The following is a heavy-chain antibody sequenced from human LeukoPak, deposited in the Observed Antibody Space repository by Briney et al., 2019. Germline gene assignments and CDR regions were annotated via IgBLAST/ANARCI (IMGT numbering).Heavy chain of an antibody. Sequence: GKSLRLSCAASGFTFSSYGMHWVRQAPGKGLEWVAVIWFDGDNKYYADSVKGRFTISRDNSKNTLYLQMNSLRVEDTAVYYCAKDLTWMLGRFDSWGQGTLVTVSS. V-gene: IGHV3-33*06. CDR3: AKDLTWMLGRFDS. CDR2: IWFDGDNK. CDR1: GFTFSSYG. J-gene: IGHJ4*02. D-gene: IGHD2-2*03.